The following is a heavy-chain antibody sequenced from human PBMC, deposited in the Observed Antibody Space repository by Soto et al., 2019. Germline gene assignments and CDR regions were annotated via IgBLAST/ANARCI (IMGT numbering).Heavy chain of an antibody. CDR2: IIPIIGTP. J-gene: IGHJ4*02. Sequence: SVKVSCKASGGTFRNHVFNWVRQAPGQGLEWMGGIIPIIGTPNYAQKFQGRVTITADASTNTVYLGVSSLRSQDTAVYYCARDLEFRDGNISHLDYWGQGTLVTVSS. V-gene: IGHV1-69*13. CDR1: GGTFRNHV. D-gene: IGHD3-10*01. CDR3: ARDLEFRDGNISHLDY.